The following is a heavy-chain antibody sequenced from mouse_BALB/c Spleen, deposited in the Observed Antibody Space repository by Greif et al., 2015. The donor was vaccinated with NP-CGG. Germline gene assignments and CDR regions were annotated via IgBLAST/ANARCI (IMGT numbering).Heavy chain of an antibody. D-gene: IGHD2-4*01. CDR1: GFTFSSYA. CDR2: ISSGGSYT. CDR3: ARLGDYEDAMDY. J-gene: IGHJ4*01. Sequence: EVQGVESGGGLVKPGGSLKLSCAASGFTFSSYAMSWVRQTPEKRLEWVATISSGGSYTYYPDSVKGRFAISRDNAKNTLYLQMSSLRSEDTAMYYCARLGDYEDAMDYWGQGTSVTVSS. V-gene: IGHV5-9-3*01.